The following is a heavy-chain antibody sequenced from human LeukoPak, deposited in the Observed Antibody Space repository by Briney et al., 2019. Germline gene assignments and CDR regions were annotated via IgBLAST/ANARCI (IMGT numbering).Heavy chain of an antibody. CDR1: GFTFSSYG. Sequence: GRSLRLSCAASGFTFSSYGFHWVRQAPGKGLEWVAVIWYDGSNIHYAESVKGRFTISRDNSRDTLYLHMNSLRPEGTAVYYCARDFYTGMFDYWGQGTLVTVSS. CDR2: IWYDGSNI. D-gene: IGHD3-10*02. V-gene: IGHV3-33*01. J-gene: IGHJ4*02. CDR3: ARDFYTGMFDY.